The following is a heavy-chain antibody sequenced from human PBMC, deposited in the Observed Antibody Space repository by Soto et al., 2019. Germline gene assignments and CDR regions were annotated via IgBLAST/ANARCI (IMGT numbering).Heavy chain of an antibody. CDR1: GCSISSYY. V-gene: IGHV4-59*01. J-gene: IGHJ3*02. CDR3: ARKIEYYYDSSGYYYAFDI. CDR2: IYYSGST. Sequence: SETLSLTCPVSGCSISSYYWSWIRQPPGKGLEWIGYIYYSGSTNYNPSLKSRVTISVDTSKNQFSLKLSSVTAADTAVYYCARKIEYYYDSSGYYYAFDIWGQGTMVT. D-gene: IGHD3-22*01.